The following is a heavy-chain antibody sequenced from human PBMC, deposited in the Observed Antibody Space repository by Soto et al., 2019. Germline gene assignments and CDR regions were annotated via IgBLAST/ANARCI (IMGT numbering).Heavy chain of an antibody. V-gene: IGHV4-59*01. J-gene: IGHJ4*02. CDR3: ARLNDILTGYPMPYYFDY. CDR2: IYYSGST. D-gene: IGHD3-9*01. Sequence: SETLALPCTVSGGSIRSYYWSWVRQPPGKGLEWIGYIYYSGSTNYNPSLKSRVTISVDTSKNQFSLKLSSVTAADTAVYYCARLNDILTGYPMPYYFDYWGQGTLVTVS. CDR1: GGSIRSYY.